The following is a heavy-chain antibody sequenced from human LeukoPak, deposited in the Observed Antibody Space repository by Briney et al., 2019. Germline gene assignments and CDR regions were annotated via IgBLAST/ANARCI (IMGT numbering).Heavy chain of an antibody. J-gene: IGHJ4*02. D-gene: IGHD2/OR15-2a*01. Sequence: GGSLRLSCAVSGFTFSSYGMHWVRQAPGKGLEWVAVISSDGVSKYYTDSVKGRFTISTDNSKNNLYLQMISPRAEDTAVYYCAKGENSKTYPVSGYWGQGTLVTVSS. V-gene: IGHV3-30*18. CDR2: ISSDGVSK. CDR3: AKGENSKTYPVSGY. CDR1: GFTFSSYG.